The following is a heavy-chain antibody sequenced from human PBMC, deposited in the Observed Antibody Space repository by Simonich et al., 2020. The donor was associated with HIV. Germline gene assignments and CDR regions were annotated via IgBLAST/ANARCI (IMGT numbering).Heavy chain of an antibody. D-gene: IGHD4-4*01. Sequence: QVQLVQSGAEVKKPGASVKVSCKTSGYTFTNYAMHWVRQAPGQRLELMGWNNADNGNTKYSQKFHGRVTITRDTSASTAYMELSSLRSEDTAVYYCARLGVTPYYYYAMDVWGQGTTVTVSS. CDR3: ARLGVTPYYYYAMDV. CDR2: NNADNGNT. V-gene: IGHV1-3*01. CDR1: GYTFTNYA. J-gene: IGHJ6*02.